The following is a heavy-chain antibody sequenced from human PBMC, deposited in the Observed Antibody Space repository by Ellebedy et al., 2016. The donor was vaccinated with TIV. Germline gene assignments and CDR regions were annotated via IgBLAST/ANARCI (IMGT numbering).Heavy chain of an antibody. J-gene: IGHJ6*02. Sequence: ASVKVSCKASEYTFTAQYIHWVRQAPGQGLEWMGWINPDSGGTNLPQKFQGRVTMTRDTSVNTAYMELSRLQSDDTAVYYCARVLRATSGMDVWGQGTTVIVS. CDR1: EYTFTAQY. CDR3: ARVLRATSGMDV. D-gene: IGHD4/OR15-4a*01. V-gene: IGHV1-2*02. CDR2: INPDSGGT.